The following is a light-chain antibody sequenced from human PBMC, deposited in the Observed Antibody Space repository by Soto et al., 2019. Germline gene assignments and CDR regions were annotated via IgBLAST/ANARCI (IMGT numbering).Light chain of an antibody. J-gene: IGKJ1*01. CDR3: QQYGSSPPT. V-gene: IGKV3-20*01. CDR1: QSVSTNY. Sequence: EIVLTQSPDTLSLSPGERATLSCRASQSVSTNYLAWYQRKPGQAPRLLIYGASSRATDIPNRFSGSGSGTDFTLTITRLKAEDFAVYYCQQYGSSPPTFGQGTKVEIK. CDR2: GAS.